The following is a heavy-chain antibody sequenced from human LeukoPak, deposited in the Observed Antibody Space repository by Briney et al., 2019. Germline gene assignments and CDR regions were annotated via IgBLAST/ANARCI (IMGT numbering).Heavy chain of an antibody. Sequence: GGSLRLSCAASGFMFSGFWMSWVRQAPGKGLEWVANINQDGSEKNYLDSVKGRFTISRDNAKNSLYLQMNSLRAEDTAVYFCARIVYYFDNWGQGTLVTVSS. CDR2: INQDGSEK. CDR3: ARIVYYFDN. V-gene: IGHV3-7*03. CDR1: GFMFSGFW. D-gene: IGHD2-15*01. J-gene: IGHJ4*02.